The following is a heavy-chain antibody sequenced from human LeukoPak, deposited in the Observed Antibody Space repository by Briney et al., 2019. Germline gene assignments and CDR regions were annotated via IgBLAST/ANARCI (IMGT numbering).Heavy chain of an antibody. D-gene: IGHD1-26*01. Sequence: GSSVKVSCKASGGTFSSYAISWVRQAPGQGLEWMGGIIPIFGTANYAQKFQGRVTMTEDTSTDTAYMELSSLRSEDTAVYYCATLVGATREFDYWGQGTLVTVSS. CDR3: ATLVGATREFDY. CDR2: IIPIFGTA. CDR1: GGTFSSYA. J-gene: IGHJ4*02. V-gene: IGHV1-69*06.